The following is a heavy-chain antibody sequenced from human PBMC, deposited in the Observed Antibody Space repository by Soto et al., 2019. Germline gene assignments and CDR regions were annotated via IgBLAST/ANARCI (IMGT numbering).Heavy chain of an antibody. CDR2: ISGSGGST. D-gene: IGHD3-10*01. J-gene: IGHJ2*01. CDR1: GFTFSSYA. CDR3: AKDSLVRGSIGGYFDL. V-gene: IGHV3-23*01. Sequence: EVQLLESGGGLVQPGGSLRLSCAASGFTFSSYAMSWVRQAPGKGLEWVSAISGSGGSTYYADSVKGRFTISRDNSKNTLYLQLNGLRADGTAVYYCAKDSLVRGSIGGYFDLWGRGTLVTVSS.